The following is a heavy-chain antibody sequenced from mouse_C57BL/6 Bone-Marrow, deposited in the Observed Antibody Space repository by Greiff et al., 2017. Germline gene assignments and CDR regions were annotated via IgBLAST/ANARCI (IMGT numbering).Heavy chain of an antibody. Sequence: QVQLKESGAELARPGAPVKLSCKASGYTFTSYGISWVKQRTGQGLEWIGEIYPRSGNTYYNEKFKGKATLTADKSSSTAYMELRSLTSEDSAVYFCARNYYYGSSFFDYWGQGTTLTVSS. J-gene: IGHJ2*01. CDR3: ARNYYYGSSFFDY. D-gene: IGHD1-1*01. CDR2: IYPRSGNT. CDR1: GYTFTSYG. V-gene: IGHV1-81*01.